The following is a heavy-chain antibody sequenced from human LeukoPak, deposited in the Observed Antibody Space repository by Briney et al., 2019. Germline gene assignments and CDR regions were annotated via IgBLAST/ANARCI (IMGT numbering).Heavy chain of an antibody. V-gene: IGHV3-7*01. CDR2: IKQDGSEK. J-gene: IGHJ6*04. D-gene: IGHD3-10*02. Sequence: GGSLRLSCATSGFTFSSYRMSWVRQAPGKGLEWVANIKQDGSEKYSVDSVKGRFTISRDNAKNSLYLQMNSLRAEDTAVYYCAELGITMIGGVWGKGTTVTISS. CDR1: GFTFSSYR. CDR3: AELGITMIGGV.